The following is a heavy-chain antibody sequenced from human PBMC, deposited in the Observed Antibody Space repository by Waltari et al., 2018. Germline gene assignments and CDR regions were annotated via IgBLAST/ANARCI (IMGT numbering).Heavy chain of an antibody. J-gene: IGHJ6*02. Sequence: QVQLQQWGAGLLKPSETLSLTCAVYGGSFSGYYWSWIRQPPGKGLEWIGEINHSGSTNYNPSLKSRVTISVDTYKNQFSLKLSSVTAADTAVYYCARQKDIVVVPAAMWYYYYGMDVWGQGTTVTVSS. CDR3: ARQKDIVVVPAAMWYYYYGMDV. CDR2: INHSGST. V-gene: IGHV4-34*01. D-gene: IGHD2-2*01. CDR1: GGSFSGYY.